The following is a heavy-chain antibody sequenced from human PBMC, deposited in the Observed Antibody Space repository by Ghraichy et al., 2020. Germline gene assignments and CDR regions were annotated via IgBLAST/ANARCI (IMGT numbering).Heavy chain of an antibody. Sequence: GGSLRLSCAASGFTFSDHAMHWVRQAPGKGLESVAIICSNRRCTYYADSVKGRFTISRDNAKNSLYLQMNSLRAEDTAVYYCARDPGYCSGGRCYLEQFDCWGQGTLVTVSS. D-gene: IGHD2-15*01. CDR2: ICSNRRCT. J-gene: IGHJ4*02. CDR3: ARDPGYCSGGRCYLEQFDC. V-gene: IGHV3-64*02. CDR1: GFTFSDHA.